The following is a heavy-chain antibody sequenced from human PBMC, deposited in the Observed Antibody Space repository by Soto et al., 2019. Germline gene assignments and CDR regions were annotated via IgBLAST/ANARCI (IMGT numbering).Heavy chain of an antibody. CDR2: IHQRGST. J-gene: IGHJ5*02. CDR3: ARHIYCSDGSCYSGANWFDP. Sequence: QLQLQESGPRLVKPSETLSLICTVSGVPITSSSYYWGWIRQPPGKGLEWIGSIHQRGSTYYNPSLKSRVTTSVDTSKNQFSLELSSVTAADTAVYHCARHIYCSDGSCYSGANWFDPWGQGTLVTVSS. D-gene: IGHD2-15*01. CDR1: GVPITSSSYY. V-gene: IGHV4-39*01.